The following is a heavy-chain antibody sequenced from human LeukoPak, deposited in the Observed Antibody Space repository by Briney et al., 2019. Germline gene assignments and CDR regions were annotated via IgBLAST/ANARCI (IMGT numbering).Heavy chain of an antibody. V-gene: IGHV3-11*01. J-gene: IGHJ4*02. CDR3: ARVVHYGSGPAVG. CDR1: GFTFSNYW. CDR2: ISSSGDTI. Sequence: GGSLRLSCAASGFTFSNYWMSWVRQAPGKGLEWVSYISSSGDTIYYADSVKGRFTISRDNARNSVHLQMNSLRAEDTAVYYCARVVHYGSGPAVGWGQGTLVTVSS. D-gene: IGHD3-10*01.